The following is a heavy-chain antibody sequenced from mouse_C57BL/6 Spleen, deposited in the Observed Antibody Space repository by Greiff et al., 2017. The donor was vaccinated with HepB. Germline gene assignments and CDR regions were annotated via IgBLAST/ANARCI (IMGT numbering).Heavy chain of an antibody. D-gene: IGHD1-1*01. J-gene: IGHJ4*01. CDR3: ARGKTTVVAPRYAMDY. Sequence: QVQLQQPGAELVRPGTSVKLSCKASGYTFTSYWMHWVKQRPGQGLEWIGVIDPSDSYTNYNQKFKGKATLTVDTSSSTAYMQLSSLTSEDSAVYYCARGKTTVVAPRYAMDYWGQGTSVTASS. CDR2: IDPSDSYT. CDR1: GYTFTSYW. V-gene: IGHV1-59*01.